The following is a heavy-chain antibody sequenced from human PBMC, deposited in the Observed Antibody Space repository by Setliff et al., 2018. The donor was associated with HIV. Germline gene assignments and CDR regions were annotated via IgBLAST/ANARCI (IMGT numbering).Heavy chain of an antibody. D-gene: IGHD3-10*01. J-gene: IGHJ4*02. V-gene: IGHV4-39*01. CDR2: ISYSGST. CDR3: ARWHPPYGFWEEDY. Sequence: PSETLSLTCTVSGDSISSSSYYWGWIRQPPGKGLEWIGSISYSGSTYYNPSLKSRVTISVDTSKNQFSLKLKSVTAADTAVYYCARWHPPYGFWEEDYWGQGTLVTVSS. CDR1: GDSISSSSYY.